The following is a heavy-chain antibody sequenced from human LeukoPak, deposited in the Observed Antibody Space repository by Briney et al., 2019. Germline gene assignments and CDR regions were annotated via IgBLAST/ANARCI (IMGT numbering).Heavy chain of an antibody. CDR1: GFTFSRYA. V-gene: IGHV3-30*04. D-gene: IGHD6-13*01. J-gene: IGHJ4*02. CDR3: SRDPSIAAAGSYYFDY. Sequence: GGSLRLSCAASGFTFSRYAMHWVRQAPGKGLEWEAVISYDGSNKYYADSVKGRFTISRDNSKNTLYLQMNSLRAEDTAVYYCSRDPSIAAAGSYYFDYWGQGTLVTVSS. CDR2: ISYDGSNK.